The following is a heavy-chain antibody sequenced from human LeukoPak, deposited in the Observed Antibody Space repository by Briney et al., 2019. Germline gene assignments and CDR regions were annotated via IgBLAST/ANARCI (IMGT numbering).Heavy chain of an antibody. CDR3: ARTYINFSNYFDP. Sequence: SETLSLTCTVSGYSISNGYNWGWVRQPPGKGLECIGSISHTWSTYYNPSLESRVPISLDTSNNQFSLELSSVTVAATAVYYSARTYINFSNYFDPWGQGSLVTVSS. CDR1: GYSISNGYN. V-gene: IGHV4-38-2*02. D-gene: IGHD4-11*01. J-gene: IGHJ5*02. CDR2: ISHTWST.